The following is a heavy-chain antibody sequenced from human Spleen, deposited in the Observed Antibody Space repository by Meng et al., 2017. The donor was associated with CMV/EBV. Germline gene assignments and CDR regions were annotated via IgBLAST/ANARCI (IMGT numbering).Heavy chain of an antibody. V-gene: IGHV3-74*02. J-gene: IGHJ4*02. CDR2: INSDGSST. CDR3: ARAAAGVLSRWFDY. Sequence: VQLVESGGGLVQPGGSLRLSCAASGFTFSSYDMHWVRQATGKGLEWVSRINSDGSSTSYADSVKGRFTISRDNAKNTLYLQMNSLRAEDTAVYYCARAAAGVLSRWFDYWGQGTLVTVSS. CDR1: GFTFSSYD. D-gene: IGHD6-13*01.